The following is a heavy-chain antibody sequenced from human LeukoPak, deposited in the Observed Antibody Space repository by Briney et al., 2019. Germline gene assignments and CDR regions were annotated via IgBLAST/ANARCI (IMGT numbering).Heavy chain of an antibody. CDR1: GFPFSTYW. J-gene: IGHJ4*02. V-gene: IGHV3-74*03. CDR3: ARDGEGVLGFDY. Sequence: PGGSLRLSCAASGFPFSTYWMHWVRQAPGKGLVWVSRINPDGRSTTYADSVKGRFTISRDNSKNTLYLQMNSLRAEDTAVYYCARDGEGVLGFDYWGQGTLVTVSS. D-gene: IGHD2-8*02. CDR2: INPDGRST.